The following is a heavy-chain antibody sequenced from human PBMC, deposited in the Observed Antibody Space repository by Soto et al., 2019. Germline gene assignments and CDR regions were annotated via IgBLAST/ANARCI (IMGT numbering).Heavy chain of an antibody. V-gene: IGHV3-74*02. CDR1: GFTFNSYW. J-gene: IGHJ4*02. CDR2: INGDGSTT. D-gene: IGHD3-10*01. Sequence: EVQLLESGGGLVQPGGSLRLSCAASGFTFNSYWIHWVRQAPGEGLVWVSRINGDGSTTNYADSVKGRFASSRDNAKNTVYLQMNSLRAEDTAVYYCARGAFGAFYLDSWGQGTLVTVSS. CDR3: ARGAFGAFYLDS.